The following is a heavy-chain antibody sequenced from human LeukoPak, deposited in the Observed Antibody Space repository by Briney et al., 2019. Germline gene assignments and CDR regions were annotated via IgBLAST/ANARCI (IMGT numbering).Heavy chain of an antibody. CDR1: GYTFTSYD. V-gene: IGHV1-8*01. CDR2: MNPDSGNT. Sequence: ASVKVSCKGSGYTFTSYDINWVRQATGQGPEWMGWMNPDSGNTGYAQKFQGRVTMTRNTSISTAYMELSSLRSEDTAVYYCARGIRSRRGSSRGNWFDPWGQGTLVTVSS. CDR3: ARGIRSRRGSSRGNWFDP. J-gene: IGHJ5*02. D-gene: IGHD6-6*01.